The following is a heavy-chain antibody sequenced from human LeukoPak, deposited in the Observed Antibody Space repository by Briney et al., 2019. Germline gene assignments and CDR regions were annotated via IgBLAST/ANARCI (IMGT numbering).Heavy chain of an antibody. CDR1: GFSFSSWW. J-gene: IGHJ4*02. CDR2: IKQDGNEK. D-gene: IGHD2-15*01. CDR3: VREDRSCYYY. V-gene: IGHV3-7*03. Sequence: PGGSLRLSCAASGFSFSSWWMSWVRQAPGKGLEWVANIKQDGNEKFYADSVKGRFTISRDNDKNSLCLQMNSLRLEDTAVYYCVREDRSCYYYWGQGTLVTVSS.